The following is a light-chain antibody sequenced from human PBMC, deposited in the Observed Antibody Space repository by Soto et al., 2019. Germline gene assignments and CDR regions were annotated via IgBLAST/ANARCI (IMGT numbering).Light chain of an antibody. CDR1: QTISNT. Sequence: EVVMTQSTATLSVSPGDKVSLSCRANQTISNTLAWYQQKPGQAPRLLIYAASTRATGIPDRFSGSGSGTDFTLTISRLEPEDFAVYYCQQYGSSPRTFGQGTKVDIK. CDR2: AAS. J-gene: IGKJ1*01. CDR3: QQYGSSPRT. V-gene: IGKV3-20*01.